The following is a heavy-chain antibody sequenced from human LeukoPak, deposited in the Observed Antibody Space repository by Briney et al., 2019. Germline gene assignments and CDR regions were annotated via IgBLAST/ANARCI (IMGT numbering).Heavy chain of an antibody. D-gene: IGHD3-10*01. CDR2: IDWDDDK. CDR3: ARCSGSGSPGYFDY. V-gene: IGHV2-70*11. CDR1: GFSLSPSGMC. Sequence: SGPALVKPTQTLTLTCTFSGFSLSPSGMCVSWIRQPPGKALEWLARIDWDDDKYYSTFLKTRLTISKDTSKNQVVLTMTNMDPVDTATYYCARCSGSGSPGYFDYWGQGTLVTVSS. J-gene: IGHJ4*02.